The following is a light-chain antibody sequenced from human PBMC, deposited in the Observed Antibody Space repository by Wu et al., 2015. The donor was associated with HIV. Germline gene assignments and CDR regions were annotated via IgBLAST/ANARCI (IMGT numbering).Light chain of an antibody. CDR3: QQSYTSPWT. CDR1: QSISSF. CDR2: AAS. J-gene: IGKJ1*01. Sequence: DIQMTQSPSSLSASVGDRVSITCRASQSISSFLNWYQHQPGKAPKPLIYAASSLYSGVPSRFSGSGSGTDFTLTISSLQPEDFATYYCQQSYTSPWTFGQGTRVEIK. V-gene: IGKV1-39*01.